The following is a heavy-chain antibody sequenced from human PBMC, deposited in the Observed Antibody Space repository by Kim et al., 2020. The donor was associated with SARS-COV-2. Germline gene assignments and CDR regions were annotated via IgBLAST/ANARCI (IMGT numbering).Heavy chain of an antibody. D-gene: IGHD3-22*01. CDR2: IIPIFGTA. CDR1: GGTFSSYA. Sequence: SVKVSCKASGGTFSSYAISWVRQAPGQGLEWMGGIIPIFGTANYAQKFQGRVTITADESTSTAYMELSSLRSEDTAVYYCAAYYYDSSGFIDAFDIWGQGTMVTVST. J-gene: IGHJ3*02. CDR3: AAYYYDSSGFIDAFDI. V-gene: IGHV1-69*13.